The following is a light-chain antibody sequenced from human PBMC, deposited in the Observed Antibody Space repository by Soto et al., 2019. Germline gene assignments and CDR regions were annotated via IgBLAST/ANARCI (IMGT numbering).Light chain of an antibody. CDR1: DSDIGSHS. J-gene: IGLJ2*01. CDR3: ATWADSLNGVV. Sequence: QSVLTQPPSASGTPGQTITISCSGSDSDIGSHSVDWYQQFPGRTPRLLINSNDQRPSGVPDRFSGSKSGTSATLAISGLRSEDEGEYYCATWADSLNGVVFGGGTQLTVL. CDR2: SND. V-gene: IGLV1-44*01.